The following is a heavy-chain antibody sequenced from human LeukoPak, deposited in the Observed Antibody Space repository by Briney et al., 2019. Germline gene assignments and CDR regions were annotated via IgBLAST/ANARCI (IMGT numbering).Heavy chain of an antibody. CDR1: GFAFRSHA. D-gene: IGHD2-21*01. CDR2: IYEDGGTT. CDR3: AKDFRIGYSAHFDY. V-gene: IGHV3-23*01. J-gene: IGHJ4*02. Sequence: GGSLRLSCVGSGFAFRSHAMSWVRQAPEKGLEFVSGIYEDGGTTYYADSVKGRFSISRDNSKNTLYLQMDSLRGEDTAVYYCAKDFRIGYSAHFDYWGQGALVTVSS.